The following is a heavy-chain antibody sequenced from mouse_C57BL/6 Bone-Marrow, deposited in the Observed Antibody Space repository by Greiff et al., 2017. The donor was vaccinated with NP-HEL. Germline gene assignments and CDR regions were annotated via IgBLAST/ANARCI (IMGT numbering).Heavy chain of an antibody. Sequence: VQLQQSGAELVKPGASVKMSCKASGYTFTSYWITWVKQRPGQGLEWIGDIYPGSGSTNYNEKFKSKATLTVDTSSSTAYMQLSSLTSEDSAVYYCAREGVYSNYDDYWGQGTTLTVSS. D-gene: IGHD2-5*01. CDR2: IYPGSGST. V-gene: IGHV1-55*01. CDR3: AREGVYSNYDDY. CDR1: GYTFTSYW. J-gene: IGHJ2*01.